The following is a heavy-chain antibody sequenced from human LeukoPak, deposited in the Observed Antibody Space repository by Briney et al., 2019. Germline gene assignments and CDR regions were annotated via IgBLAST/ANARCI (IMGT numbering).Heavy chain of an antibody. J-gene: IGHJ4*02. CDR3: ARRASATEDLDH. V-gene: IGHV5-51*01. CDR2: IYPGDSDT. CDR1: GYSFTSYW. Sequence: GESLKISCKGSGYSFTSYWIAWVRQMPGKGLEWMGIIYPGDSDTRYSPSFQGQVTIPADKSINIAYLQWSSLKASDTAIYYCARRASATEDLDHWGQGTLVTVSS.